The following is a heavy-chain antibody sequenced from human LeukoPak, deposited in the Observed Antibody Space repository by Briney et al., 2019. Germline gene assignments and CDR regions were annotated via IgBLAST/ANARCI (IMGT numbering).Heavy chain of an antibody. CDR1: GVSISSYY. CDR3: ARAFTSWSFDY. V-gene: IGHV4-59*13. Sequence: SETLSLTCSVSGVSISSYYWSWIRQPPGKGLEWIGYIYYSGNTKYNPSLKSRVAISVDTSKNQFSLKLTSVTAADTAVYYCARAFTSWSFDYWGQGTLVTVSS. CDR2: IYYSGNT. D-gene: IGHD3-16*01. J-gene: IGHJ4*02.